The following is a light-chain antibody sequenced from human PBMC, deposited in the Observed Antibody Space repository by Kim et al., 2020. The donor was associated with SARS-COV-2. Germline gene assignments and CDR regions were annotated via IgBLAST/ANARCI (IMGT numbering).Light chain of an antibody. J-gene: IGLJ2*01. V-gene: IGLV3-1*01. CDR2: QDE. CDR3: PVWDSTTTV. Sequence: SYELTQPPSVSVSPGQTASITCSGDRLGNKYVCWYQQKPGQSPVVVLYQDERRPSGIPERFSGSNSGNTATLTISGTQALDEADYYCPVWDSTTTVFGGG. CDR1: RLGNKY.